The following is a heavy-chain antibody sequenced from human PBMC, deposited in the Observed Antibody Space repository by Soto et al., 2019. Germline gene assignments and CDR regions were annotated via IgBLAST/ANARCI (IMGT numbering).Heavy chain of an antibody. Sequence: PGGSLRLSCAASGFTFISYWMHWVRQAPGKGLLWVSRINSDGSSTSYADSVKGRFTISRDNAKNTLYLQMNSLRAEDTAVYYCVLGYCSSTSCYSYYYYYYGMDVWGQGTTVTVSS. J-gene: IGHJ6*02. CDR1: GFTFISYW. CDR2: INSDGSST. V-gene: IGHV3-74*01. D-gene: IGHD2-2*01. CDR3: VLGYCSSTSCYSYYYYYYGMDV.